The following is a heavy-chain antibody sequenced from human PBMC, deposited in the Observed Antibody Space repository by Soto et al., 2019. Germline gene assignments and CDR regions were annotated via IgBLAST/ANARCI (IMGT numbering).Heavy chain of an antibody. Sequence: SETLSLTCAVSGGSISSGGYSWSWIRQPPGKGLEWIGYIYHSGSTYYNPSLKSRVTISVDRSKNQFSLKLSSVTAADTAVYYCARVKVEAKLPPPATGGYWYFDLWGRGTLVTVSS. J-gene: IGHJ2*01. CDR3: ARVKVEAKLPPPATGGYWYFDL. V-gene: IGHV4-30-2*01. CDR2: IYHSGST. CDR1: GGSISSGGYS. D-gene: IGHD4-17*01.